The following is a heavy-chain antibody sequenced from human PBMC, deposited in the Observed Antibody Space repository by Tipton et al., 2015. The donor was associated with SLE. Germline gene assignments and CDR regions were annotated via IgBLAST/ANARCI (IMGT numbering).Heavy chain of an antibody. J-gene: IGHJ2*01. CDR1: GGSISSHY. CDR2: IYDSGST. Sequence: TLSLTCTVSGGSISSHYWSWIRQPPGKGLEWIGYIYDSGSTKYNPSLKSRVTISVDTSKNQFSLKLSSVTAADTAVYYCARREDYDFLSDYWYFDLWGRGTLVTVSS. D-gene: IGHD3-3*01. V-gene: IGHV4-59*11. CDR3: ARREDYDFLSDYWYFDL.